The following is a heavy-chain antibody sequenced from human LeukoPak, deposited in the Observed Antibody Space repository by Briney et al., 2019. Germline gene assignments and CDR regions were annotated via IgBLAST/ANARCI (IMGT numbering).Heavy chain of an antibody. J-gene: IGHJ5*02. Sequence: SETLSLTCTVSGGSSSSDSWSWIRQPPGKGLEYIGYIYYSGSTNYNPSLKSRVTISVDTSKNQFSLKLSSLTAADTAVYYCARLSGATPRNWFDPWGQGTLVTVSS. CDR2: IYYSGST. V-gene: IGHV4-59*08. D-gene: IGHD1-26*01. CDR3: ARLSGATPRNWFDP. CDR1: GGSSSSDS.